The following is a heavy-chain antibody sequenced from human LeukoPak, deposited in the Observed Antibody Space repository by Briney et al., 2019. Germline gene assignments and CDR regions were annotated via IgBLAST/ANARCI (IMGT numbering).Heavy chain of an antibody. D-gene: IGHD1-26*01. V-gene: IGHV1-69*13. CDR2: IIPIFGTA. CDR1: GGTFSSYA. Sequence: GASVKVSCKASGGTFSSYAISWVRQAPGQGLEWMGGIIPIFGTANYAQKFQGRVTITADESTSTAYMELSSLRAEDTAVYYCARAQWELPYFDYWGQGTLVTVSS. J-gene: IGHJ4*02. CDR3: ARAQWELPYFDY.